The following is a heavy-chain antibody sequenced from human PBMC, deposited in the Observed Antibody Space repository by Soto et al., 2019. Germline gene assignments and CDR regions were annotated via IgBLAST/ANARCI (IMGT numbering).Heavy chain of an antibody. Sequence: PGGSLRLSCAASGFTFSSYGMHWVRQAPGKGLEWVAVIWYDGSNKYYADSVKGRFTISRDNSKNTLYLQMNSLRAEDTAVYYCASKWADTAMEGPYWGQGTLVTVSS. J-gene: IGHJ4*02. D-gene: IGHD5-18*01. V-gene: IGHV3-33*01. CDR3: ASKWADTAMEGPY. CDR2: IWYDGSNK. CDR1: GFTFSSYG.